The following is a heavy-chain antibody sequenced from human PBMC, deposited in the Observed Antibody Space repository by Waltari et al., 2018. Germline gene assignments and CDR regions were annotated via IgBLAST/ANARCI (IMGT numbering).Heavy chain of an antibody. CDR1: GGTFSSYA. Sequence: QVQLVQSGAEVKKPGSSVKVSCKASGGTFSSYAISWVRQAPGQGLEWRGGIIPIFGTANYAQKFQGRVTITADESTSTAYMELSSLRSEDTAVYYCARDGNGGYYDSSGYYTYWGQGTLVTVSS. CDR3: ARDGNGGYYDSSGYYTY. V-gene: IGHV1-69*12. J-gene: IGHJ4*02. CDR2: IIPIFGTA. D-gene: IGHD3-22*01.